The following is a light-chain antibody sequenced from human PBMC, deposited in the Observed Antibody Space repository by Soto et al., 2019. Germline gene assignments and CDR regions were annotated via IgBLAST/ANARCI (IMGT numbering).Light chain of an antibody. CDR1: QSISTW. V-gene: IGKV1-5*01. CDR2: DAS. J-gene: IGKJ1*01. Sequence: DIQMTQSPSTLSASVGDRVTITCRASQSISTWLAWYQQKPGKVPKLPIYDASSLESGVPSRFSGSGSGTDFTLTISRLEPEDSADYYCQQYGRSPWTFGQGTKVDIK. CDR3: QQYGRSPWT.